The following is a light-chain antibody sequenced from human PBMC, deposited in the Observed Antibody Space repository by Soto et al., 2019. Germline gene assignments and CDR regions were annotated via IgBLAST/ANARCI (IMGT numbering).Light chain of an antibody. CDR1: QSIISY. J-gene: IGKJ2*01. V-gene: IGKV1-39*01. CDR3: QQSYSTPLYT. Sequence: DIQMTQSPSSLSASVGDRVTITCRASQSIISYLNWYQQKPGKAPKLLIYAASSLQSGVPSRFSGSGFGTDFTLTISSLQLEDFATYYCQQSYSTPLYTFGQGTKLEIK. CDR2: AAS.